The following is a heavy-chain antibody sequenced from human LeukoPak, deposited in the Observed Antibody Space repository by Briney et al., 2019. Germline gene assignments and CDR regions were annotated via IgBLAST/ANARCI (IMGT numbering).Heavy chain of an antibody. CDR1: GYLFTNYW. J-gene: IGHJ4*02. Sequence: GEPLKISGQVSGYLFTNYWISWVRQLPGKGLEAMRLIYPADSDTTYGPSFQGQVTISADKSISTGSLQWSSLKASDTAIYYCARQSRDGSKTRGYYFDYWGQGALVTVSS. V-gene: IGHV5-51*01. D-gene: IGHD3-10*01. CDR2: IYPADSDT. CDR3: ARQSRDGSKTRGYYFDY.